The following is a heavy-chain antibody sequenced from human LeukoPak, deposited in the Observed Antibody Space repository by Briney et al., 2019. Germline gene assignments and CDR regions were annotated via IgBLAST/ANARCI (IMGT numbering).Heavy chain of an antibody. V-gene: IGHV4-4*07. CDR2: ISASGTT. CDR3: ARGLAAAYDYNWFDP. D-gene: IGHD5-12*01. J-gene: IGHJ5*02. CDR1: GGSIISY. Sequence: SESLSLTCPLSGGSIISYWSWIRQPPGKGVEWIGRISASGTTRYNPSLKSRVTVSIDTTQNQFSLKLNSVTAADTAVYFCARGLAAAYDYNWFDPWGQGTLVTVSS.